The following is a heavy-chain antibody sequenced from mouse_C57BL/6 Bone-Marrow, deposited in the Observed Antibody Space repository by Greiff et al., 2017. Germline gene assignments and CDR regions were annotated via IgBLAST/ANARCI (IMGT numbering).Heavy chain of an antibody. CDR1: GYTFTSYG. CDR3: AILLLSYVPFCYAMDY. D-gene: IGHD1-1*01. V-gene: IGHV1-81*01. Sequence: VQLQQSGAELARPGASVKLSCKASGYTFTSYGISWVKQRTGQGLEWIGEIYPRSGNTYYNEKFKGKATLTADKSSSTAYMELRSLTSEDSAVYCCAILLLSYVPFCYAMDYGGQGTSVTVSS. J-gene: IGHJ4*01. CDR2: IYPRSGNT.